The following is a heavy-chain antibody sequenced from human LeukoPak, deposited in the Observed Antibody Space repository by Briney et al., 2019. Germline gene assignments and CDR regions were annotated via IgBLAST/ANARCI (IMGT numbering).Heavy chain of an antibody. CDR2: MFYNVST. CDR1: GDSISRYY. J-gene: IGHJ3*02. CDR3: ARQGSGSAFDI. Sequence: SETLSLTCTVSGDSISRYYWNWIRQPPGKGLEWIAYMFYNVSTNYSPSLKSRVTISVDTSKNQFSLKLISVTAADTAVYFCARQGSGSAFDIWGQGTMVTVSS. V-gene: IGHV4-59*08.